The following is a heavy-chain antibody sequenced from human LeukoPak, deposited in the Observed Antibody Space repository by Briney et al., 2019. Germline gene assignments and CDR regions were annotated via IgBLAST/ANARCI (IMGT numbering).Heavy chain of an antibody. D-gene: IGHD5-18*01. CDR3: AREGRYSYGFNY. J-gene: IGHJ4*02. V-gene: IGHV3-53*01. CDR2: IYSGGST. Sequence: GGSLRLSCAASGLTVSSNYMSWVRQAPGKGLEWVSVIYSGGSTYYADSVKGRFTISRDNSKNTLYLQMNSLRAEDTAVYYCAREGRYSYGFNYWGQGTLVTVSS. CDR1: GLTVSSNY.